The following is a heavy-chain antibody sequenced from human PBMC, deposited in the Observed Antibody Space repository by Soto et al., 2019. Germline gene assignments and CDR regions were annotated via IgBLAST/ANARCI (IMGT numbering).Heavy chain of an antibody. CDR2: IRGFSPYT. CDR3: ARDRGYDAHDYYYNAMDV. CDR1: GFTFRTYT. V-gene: IGHV3-21*01. D-gene: IGHD2-15*01. Sequence: PWGSLSLSCISSGFTFRTYTMNWVRQAPGKGLEWVSGIRGFSPYTFYAESVRGRFAISRDNAKNSLYLQMNSLRAEDTAVYYCARDRGYDAHDYYYNAMDVWGQGTTVTVSS. J-gene: IGHJ6*02.